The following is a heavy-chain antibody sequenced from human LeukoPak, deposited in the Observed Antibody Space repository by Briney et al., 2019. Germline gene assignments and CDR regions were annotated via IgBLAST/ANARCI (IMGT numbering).Heavy chain of an antibody. CDR1: GFTFSSYE. Sequence: GGSLRLSCAASGFTFSSYEMNWVRQAPGKGLEWVSYITFSGNSIYYADSVKGRFTISRDNAKNSLYLQMNSLRAEDTAVYYCARGGSYDDVYRYYYMDVWGKGTTITISS. J-gene: IGHJ6*03. CDR2: ITFSGNSI. V-gene: IGHV3-48*03. CDR3: ARGGSYDDVYRYYYMDV. D-gene: IGHD3-10*01.